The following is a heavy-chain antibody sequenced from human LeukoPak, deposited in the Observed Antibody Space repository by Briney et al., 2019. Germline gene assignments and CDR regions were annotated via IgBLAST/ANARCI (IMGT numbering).Heavy chain of an antibody. CDR2: IIPIFGTA. Sequence: SVKVSCKASGGTFSSYAISWVRQAPGQGLEWMGRIIPIFGTANYAQKFQGRVTITTDESTSTAYMELSSLRSEDTAVYYCARDLGLYYGDLNWFDPWGQGTLVTVSS. V-gene: IGHV1-69*05. D-gene: IGHD4-17*01. J-gene: IGHJ5*02. CDR3: ARDLGLYYGDLNWFDP. CDR1: GGTFSSYA.